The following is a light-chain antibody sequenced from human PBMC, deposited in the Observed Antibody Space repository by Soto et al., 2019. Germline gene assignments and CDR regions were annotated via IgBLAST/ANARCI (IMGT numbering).Light chain of an antibody. CDR1: QDIRNE. CDR2: AAS. CDR3: LQDYNYPRT. J-gene: IGKJ1*01. V-gene: IGKV1-6*02. Sequence: AIQMTQSPSSLSAAVGDRVTITFRASQDIRNELGWYQQKPGKAPNLLIYAASSLHTGVPSRFSGSGSGSYFTLTISGLQPDDCATYYCLQDYNYPRTFGRGTKVLVK.